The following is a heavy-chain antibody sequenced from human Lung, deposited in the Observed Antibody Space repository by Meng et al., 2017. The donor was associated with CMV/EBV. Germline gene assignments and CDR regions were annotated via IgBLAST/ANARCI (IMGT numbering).Heavy chain of an antibody. CDR3: ARRGTAMLNWFDP. Sequence: GSLRLSCAVSGGSISSSDWWGWVRQPPGKGLEWIGELYHSGSTNYNPSLKSRVTISVVKSKNQFSLKLSSVTAADTAVYYCARRGTAMLNWFDPWGQGTLVTVSS. V-gene: IGHV4-4*02. CDR1: GGSISSSDW. CDR2: LYHSGST. D-gene: IGHD2-21*02. J-gene: IGHJ5*02.